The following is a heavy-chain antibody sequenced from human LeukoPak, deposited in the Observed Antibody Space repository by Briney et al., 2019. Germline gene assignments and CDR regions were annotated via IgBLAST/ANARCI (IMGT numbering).Heavy chain of an antibody. J-gene: IGHJ5*02. CDR1: GFTFSSHD. D-gene: IGHD3-3*01. Sequence: GRSLRLSCAASGFTFSSHDMHWVRQAPGKGLEWVAIISYDGGKKDYADSVKGRFTISRDNSKNTLYLQMNSLRAEDTAVYYCARDSEGLLSWGQGTLVTVSS. V-gene: IGHV3-30*03. CDR2: ISYDGGKK. CDR3: ARDSEGLLS.